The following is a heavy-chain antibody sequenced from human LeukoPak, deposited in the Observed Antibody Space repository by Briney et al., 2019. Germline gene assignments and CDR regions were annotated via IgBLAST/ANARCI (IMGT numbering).Heavy chain of an antibody. CDR2: INQDESSQ. Sequence: QPGGSLRPSCAASGFSFTTYWMGWVRQAPGKGLEWVANINQDESSQYYVDAVRGRSTISRDNAKNSLYLQMNSLRAEDTAVYYCARDLYSSSSLVDYWGQGTLVTVSS. CDR3: ARDLYSSSSLVDY. CDR1: GFSFTTYW. D-gene: IGHD6-6*01. J-gene: IGHJ4*02. V-gene: IGHV3-7*01.